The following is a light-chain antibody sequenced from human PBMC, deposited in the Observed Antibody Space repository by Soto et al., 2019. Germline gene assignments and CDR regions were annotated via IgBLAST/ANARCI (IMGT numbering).Light chain of an antibody. Sequence: QSVLTQPPSVSAAPGPKVTISCSGSSSKIGNNYVSWYQQLPGTAHKLLMYDNNKRPSGIPDRFSGSKSGTSATLGITGLQTGDEADYYCGTWDSSLSAGVFGGGTTLTVL. CDR3: GTWDSSLSAGV. J-gene: IGLJ3*02. V-gene: IGLV1-51*01. CDR2: DNN. CDR1: SSKIGNNY.